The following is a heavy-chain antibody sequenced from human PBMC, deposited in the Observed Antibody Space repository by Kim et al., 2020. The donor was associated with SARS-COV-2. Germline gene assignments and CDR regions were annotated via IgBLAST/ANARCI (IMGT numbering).Heavy chain of an antibody. J-gene: IGHJ4*02. CDR3: ASSMSGLIPVDY. D-gene: IGHD3-3*01. V-gene: IGHV4-34*01. Sequence: NYNPSLKSRVTISVDTSKNQFSLKLSSVTAADTAVYYCASSMSGLIPVDYWGQGTLVTVSS.